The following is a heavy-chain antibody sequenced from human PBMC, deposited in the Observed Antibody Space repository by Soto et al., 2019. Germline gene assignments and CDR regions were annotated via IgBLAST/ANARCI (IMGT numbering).Heavy chain of an antibody. D-gene: IGHD3-22*01. V-gene: IGHV3-23*01. Sequence: EVQLLESGGGLVQPGGSLRLSCAASGFTFSSYAMSWVRQAPGKGLEWVSAIRGSGGSTYYADSVKGRFTISRDNSKNTLYLQMNSLRAEDTAVYYCATRAYYYDSSGYFDYWGQGTLVTVSS. CDR1: GFTFSSYA. CDR2: IRGSGGST. J-gene: IGHJ4*02. CDR3: ATRAYYYDSSGYFDY.